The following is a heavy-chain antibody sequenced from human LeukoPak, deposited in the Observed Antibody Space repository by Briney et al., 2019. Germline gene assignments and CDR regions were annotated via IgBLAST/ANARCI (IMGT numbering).Heavy chain of an antibody. J-gene: IGHJ4*02. V-gene: IGHV3-30-3*01. CDR2: ISYDGSNK. D-gene: IGHD3-22*01. Sequence: SGGSLRLSCAASGFTFSSYAMHWVRQAPGKGLEWVAVISYDGSNKYYADSVKGRFTISRDNSKNTLYLQMNSLRAEDTAVYYCAREYYYDSSGYYPSTPRSYWGQGTLVTVSS. CDR1: GFTFSSYA. CDR3: AREYYYDSSGYYPSTPRSY.